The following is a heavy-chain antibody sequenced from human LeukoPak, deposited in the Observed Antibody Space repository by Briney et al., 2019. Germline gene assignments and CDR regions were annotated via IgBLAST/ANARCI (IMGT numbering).Heavy chain of an antibody. CDR1: GLNFKSSW. Sequence: GGSLRPSFAISGLNFKSSWMNWVRQAPGKGLEWVGRIRSEIQGGAAASAVPVKGRFTIPRDASKNMVYWKMNRLRTEDRAMYYCNTDLNTGWEVLQRPGWGQGTLVTVSS. J-gene: IGHJ4*02. CDR2: IRSEIQGGAA. D-gene: IGHD1-26*01. V-gene: IGHV3-15*01. CDR3: NTDLNTGWEVLQRPG.